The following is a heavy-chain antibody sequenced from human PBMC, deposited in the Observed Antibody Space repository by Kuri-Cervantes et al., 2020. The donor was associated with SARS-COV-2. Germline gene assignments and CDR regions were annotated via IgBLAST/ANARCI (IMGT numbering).Heavy chain of an antibody. Sequence: SVKVSCKASGCTFSSYAISWVRQAPGQGLEWMGGIIPIFGTANYAQKFQGRVTITRDTSASTAYMELSSLRSEDTAVYYCARGLGIVGATESPGMDVWGQGTTVTVSS. CDR2: IIPIFGTA. D-gene: IGHD1-26*01. J-gene: IGHJ6*02. CDR1: GCTFSSYA. CDR3: ARGLGIVGATESPGMDV. V-gene: IGHV1-69*05.